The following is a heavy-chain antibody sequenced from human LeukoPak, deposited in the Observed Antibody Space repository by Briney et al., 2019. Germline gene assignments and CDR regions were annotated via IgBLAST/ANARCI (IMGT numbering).Heavy chain of an antibody. CDR1: RFTFSEYY. Sequence: GGSLRLSCAASRFTFSEYYMDCVRQAPGKGLEWLGLRRTKGDSYATEYAASVKGRFSISSDESKNSVYLQMNSLKTEDTAVYFGAREYFYGMDVWGQGTTVTVSS. CDR2: RRTKGDSYAT. V-gene: IGHV3-72*01. J-gene: IGHJ6*02. CDR3: AREYFYGMDV.